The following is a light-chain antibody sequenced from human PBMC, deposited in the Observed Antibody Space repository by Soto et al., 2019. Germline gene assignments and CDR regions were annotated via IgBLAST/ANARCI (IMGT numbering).Light chain of an antibody. CDR2: DAS. V-gene: IGKV1-5*01. Sequence: DMRMTKSPSTLSASVGDRVTITCRASQSISSQLAWYQQTPGTAPKLLIYDASSLESGVPSRFSGSGSGTEFTLTISSLQPEDFATFYCQHFWTFGQGTKVDIK. J-gene: IGKJ1*01. CDR1: QSISSQ. CDR3: QHFWT.